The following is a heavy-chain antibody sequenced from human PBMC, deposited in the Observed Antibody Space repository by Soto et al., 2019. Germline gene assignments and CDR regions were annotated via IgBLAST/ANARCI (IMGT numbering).Heavy chain of an antibody. D-gene: IGHD3-22*01. J-gene: IGHJ4*02. Sequence: ASVKVSCKASGYTFTSYDINWVRQATGQGLEWMGWMNPNSGNTGYAQKFQGRVTMTRNTSISTAYMELSSLRSEDTAVYYCAREVSGYKRRSYDSWGQGTLVTVSS. V-gene: IGHV1-8*01. CDR1: GYTFTSYD. CDR2: MNPNSGNT. CDR3: AREVSGYKRRSYDS.